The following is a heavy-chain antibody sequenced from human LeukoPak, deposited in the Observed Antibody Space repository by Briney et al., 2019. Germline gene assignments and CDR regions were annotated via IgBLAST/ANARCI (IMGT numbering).Heavy chain of an antibody. CDR2: ISYDGSNK. CDR1: GFTFSSYG. CDR3: AWSGSYWDY. Sequence: GSLRLSCAASGFTFSSYGLHWVRQAPGKGLEWVAVISYDGSNKYYADPVKGRFTISRDNSKNTLYLQMNSLRAEDTAVYYCAWSGSYWDYWGQGTLVTVSS. J-gene: IGHJ4*02. D-gene: IGHD1-26*01. V-gene: IGHV3-30*03.